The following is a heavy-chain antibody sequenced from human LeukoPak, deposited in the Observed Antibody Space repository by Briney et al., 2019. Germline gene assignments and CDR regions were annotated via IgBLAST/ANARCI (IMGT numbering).Heavy chain of an antibody. CDR3: ANYCSSTSCPGDDAFDI. CDR2: INSDGSST. CDR1: GFTFSSYW. V-gene: IGHV3-74*01. Sequence: GGSLRLSCAASGFTFSSYWMHWVRQAPGKGLVWVSRINSDGSSTSYADSVKGRFTISRDNAKNTLYLQMNSQRAEDTAVYYCANYCSSTSCPGDDAFDIWGQGTMVTVSS. D-gene: IGHD2-2*01. J-gene: IGHJ3*02.